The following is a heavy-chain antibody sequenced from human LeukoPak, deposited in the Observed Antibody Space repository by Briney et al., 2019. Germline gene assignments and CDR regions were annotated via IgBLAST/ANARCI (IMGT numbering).Heavy chain of an antibody. V-gene: IGHV4-59*08. Sequence: PSETLSLTCTVSGGSISSYYWSWIRQPPGKGLEWIGYTYYGGSTNYNPSLKSRVTISVDTSKNQFSLKLSSVTAADTAVYYCARLHDHGDYRWFDPWGQGTLVTVSS. D-gene: IGHD4-17*01. CDR1: GGSISSYY. CDR3: ARLHDHGDYRWFDP. CDR2: TYYGGST. J-gene: IGHJ5*02.